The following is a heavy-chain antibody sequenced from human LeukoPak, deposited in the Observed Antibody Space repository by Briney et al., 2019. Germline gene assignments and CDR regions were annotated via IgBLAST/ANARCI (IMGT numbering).Heavy chain of an antibody. V-gene: IGHV1-69*04. CDR2: IIPILGIA. CDR1: GGTFSSYA. Sequence: SVKVSCKASGGTFSSYAISWVRQAPGQGLEWMGRIIPILGIANYAQKFQGRVTITADKSTSTAYMELSSLGSEDTAVYYCARDPEYKGDFDYWGQGTLVTVSS. D-gene: IGHD6-6*01. CDR3: ARDPEYKGDFDY. J-gene: IGHJ4*02.